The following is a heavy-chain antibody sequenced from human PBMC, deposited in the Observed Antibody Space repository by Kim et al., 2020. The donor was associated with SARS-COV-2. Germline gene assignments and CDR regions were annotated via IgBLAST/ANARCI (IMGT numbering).Heavy chain of an antibody. D-gene: IGHD2-15*01. J-gene: IGHJ4*02. CDR1: GFTFSSYA. CDR3: AKDRYSTYCSGGSCYPVDY. Sequence: GFLRLSCAASGFTFSSYAMSWVRQAPGKGLEWVSAISGSGGSTYYADSVKGRFTISRDNSKNTLYLQMNSLRAEDTAVYYCAKDRYSTYCSGGSCYPVDYWGQGTLVTVSS. V-gene: IGHV3-23*01. CDR2: ISGSGGST.